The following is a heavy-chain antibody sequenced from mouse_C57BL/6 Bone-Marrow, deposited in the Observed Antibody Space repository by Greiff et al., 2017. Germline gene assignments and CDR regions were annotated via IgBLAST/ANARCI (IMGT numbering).Heavy chain of an antibody. CDR2: ISSGSSTI. V-gene: IGHV5-17*01. CDR3: ARYGWYYAMDY. Sequence: EVMLVESGGGLVKPGGSLKLSCAASGFTFSDYGMHWVRQAPEKRLEWVAYISSGSSTIYYADTVKGRVTISRDNAKNTLFLQMTSLRSEDTAMYYCARYGWYYAMDYWGQGTSVTVSA. D-gene: IGHD1-2*01. CDR1: GFTFSDYG. J-gene: IGHJ4*01.